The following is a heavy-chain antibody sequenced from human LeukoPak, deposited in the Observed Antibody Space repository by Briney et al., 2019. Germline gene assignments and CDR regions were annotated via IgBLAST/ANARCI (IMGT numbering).Heavy chain of an antibody. Sequence: ASVKVSCTASGYTFSDYYMHWVRQAPGQGLEWMGWINPNTGGTNYAQKFQGRVTMTRDTSISTGYVELSRLRSDDTPVYYCARGGLYNWNIDYWGQGSLVTVSS. J-gene: IGHJ4*02. CDR3: ARGGLYNWNIDY. CDR2: INPNTGGT. D-gene: IGHD1/OR15-1a*01. CDR1: GYTFSDYY. V-gene: IGHV1-2*02.